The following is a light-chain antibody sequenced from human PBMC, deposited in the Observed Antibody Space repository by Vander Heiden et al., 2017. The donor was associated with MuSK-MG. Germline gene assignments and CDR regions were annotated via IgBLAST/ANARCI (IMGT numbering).Light chain of an antibody. CDR3: GQANDCRKT. Sequence: QIPATLSVSPGERATLSCRASQSVSSNLAWYQQKPGQAPRLLIYGCFFRATDSIPSIIATGFGTEATLIISTLQFGNVGLHEGGQANDCRKTFGQGTKVEIK. CDR2: GCF. J-gene: IGKJ1*01. CDR1: QSVSSN. V-gene: IGKV3-15*01.